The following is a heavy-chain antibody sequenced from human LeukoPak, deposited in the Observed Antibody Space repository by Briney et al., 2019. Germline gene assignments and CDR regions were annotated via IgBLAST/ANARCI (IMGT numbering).Heavy chain of an antibody. J-gene: IGHJ5*02. D-gene: IGHD3-22*01. CDR2: INSDGSST. V-gene: IGHV3-74*01. CDR1: GFTFSSYW. CDR3: ARDLGQYYDTSDNWFDP. Sequence: GGSLRLSCAASGFTFSSYWMHWVRQAPGKGLVWVSRINSDGSSTTYADSVKGRFTISRDNAKNTLYLQMNSLRAEDTAVYYCARDLGQYYDTSDNWFDPWGQGTLVTVSS.